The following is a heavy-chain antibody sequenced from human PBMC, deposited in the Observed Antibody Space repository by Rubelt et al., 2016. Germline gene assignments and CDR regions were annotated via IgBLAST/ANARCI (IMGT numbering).Heavy chain of an antibody. CDR2: ISGSGGST. CDR3: AKLYYDLGWFDP. J-gene: IGHJ5*02. D-gene: IGHD3-3*01. Sequence: GGSLRPSCAASGFTFSSYAMSWVRQAPGKGLEWVSAISGSGGSTYYADSVKGRFTISRDNSKNTLYLQMNSLRAEDTAVYYCAKLYYDLGWFDPWGQGTLVTVSS. CDR1: GFTFSSYA. V-gene: IGHV3-23*01.